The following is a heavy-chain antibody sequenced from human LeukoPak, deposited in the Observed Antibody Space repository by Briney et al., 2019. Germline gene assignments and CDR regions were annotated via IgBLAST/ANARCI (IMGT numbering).Heavy chain of an antibody. J-gene: IGHJ4*02. CDR2: IRYDGSNK. D-gene: IGHD3-16*02. CDR1: GFTFSSYG. Sequence: GGSLRLSCAASGFTFSSYGMHWVRQAPGKGLEWVAFIRYDGSNKYYADSVKGRFTISRDNSKNTLYLQMNSLRAEDTAVYYCAKDWAIMITFGGVIPDYWGQGTLVTVSS. CDR3: AKDWAIMITFGGVIPDY. V-gene: IGHV3-30*02.